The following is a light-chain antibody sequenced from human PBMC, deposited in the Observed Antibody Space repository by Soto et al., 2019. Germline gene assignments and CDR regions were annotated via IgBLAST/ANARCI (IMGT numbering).Light chain of an antibody. CDR1: HSIGSNW. CDR3: QQYGGSPSIT. CDR2: TAA. V-gene: IGKV3-20*01. Sequence: EIVLTQSPGTLSLSPGERATLSCRASHSIGSNWLAWYQQKPGQAPRLLIYTAARRATGITDRFNGSGSGTDFTLTISRLAPEDFGVYYCQQYGGSPSITFGQGTRLEI. J-gene: IGKJ5*01.